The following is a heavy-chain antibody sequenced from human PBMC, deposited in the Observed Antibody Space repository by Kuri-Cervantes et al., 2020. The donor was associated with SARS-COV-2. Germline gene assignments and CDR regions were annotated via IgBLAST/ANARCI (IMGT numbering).Heavy chain of an antibody. CDR1: GFTFSSFA. CDR3: ARDRVGVHDC. J-gene: IGHJ4*02. D-gene: IGHD2-21*01. V-gene: IGHV3-30-3*01. Sequence: GGSLRLSCAASGFTFSSFAIHWVRQAPGKGLEWVAIISYDGNNTYCADSVKGRFTISRDNSRNTLYLQMNSLRTEDTAIYYCARDRVGVHDCWGQGTLVTVSS. CDR2: ISYDGNNT.